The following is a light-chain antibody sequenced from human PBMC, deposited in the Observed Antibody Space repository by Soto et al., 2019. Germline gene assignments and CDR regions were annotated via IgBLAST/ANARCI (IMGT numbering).Light chain of an antibody. CDR1: QSISTW. V-gene: IGKV1D-12*01. Sequence: DIQMTQSPSSVSASVGDGVTITCRASQSISTWLAWYQQKPGKAPKLLISASSSLQSGVPSRFSGSGSGTDFTLTITSLQPEDFATYYCQQADSFPITFGHGTRLEIK. CDR2: ASS. J-gene: IGKJ5*01. CDR3: QQADSFPIT.